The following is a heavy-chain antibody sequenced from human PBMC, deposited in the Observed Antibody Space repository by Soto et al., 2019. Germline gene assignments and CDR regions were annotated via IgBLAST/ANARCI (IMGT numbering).Heavy chain of an antibody. V-gene: IGHV3-21*01. J-gene: IGHJ2*01. CDR2: ISTGSGYI. CDR3: ARGGGSRGYWFFDL. CDR1: EFTLSSYN. Sequence: GGSLRLSCAASEFTLSSYNINWVRQAPGKGLEWVSSISTGSGYIYYADSVKGRFTISRDNAKNSLYLQMNSLRADDKAVYYCARGGGSRGYWFFDLCGRGTLVTVSP. D-gene: IGHD2-15*01.